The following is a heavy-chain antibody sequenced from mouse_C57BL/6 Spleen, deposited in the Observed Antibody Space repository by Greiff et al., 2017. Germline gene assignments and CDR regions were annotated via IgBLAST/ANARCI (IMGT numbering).Heavy chain of an antibody. J-gene: IGHJ3*01. Sequence: VQLQQSGAELVRPGASVTLSCKASGYTFTDYEMHWVKQTPVHGLEWIGAIDPETGGTAYNQKFKGKAILTADKSSSTAYMELRSLTSEDSAVYYCTREYYYGSSYGWFAYWGQGTLVTVSA. CDR2: IDPETGGT. V-gene: IGHV1-15*01. CDR3: TREYYYGSSYGWFAY. D-gene: IGHD1-1*01. CDR1: GYTFTDYE.